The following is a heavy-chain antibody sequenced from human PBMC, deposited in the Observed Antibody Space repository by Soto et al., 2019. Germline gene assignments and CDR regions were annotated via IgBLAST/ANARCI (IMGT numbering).Heavy chain of an antibody. Sequence: EVQLVESGGGLVQPGGSLRLSCAASGFTFSSYGMHWVRQAPGKGLEWVSRINSDSSSTNYADSVKGRFTITRDNAKNTLYLQMTSLRAEATAVYYSARDEPNDDFCRRGLDVGGHGTTVSVSS. D-gene: IGHD3-3*01. CDR2: INSDSSST. CDR3: ARDEPNDDFCRRGLDV. J-gene: IGHJ6*02. CDR1: GFTFSSYG. V-gene: IGHV3-74*01.